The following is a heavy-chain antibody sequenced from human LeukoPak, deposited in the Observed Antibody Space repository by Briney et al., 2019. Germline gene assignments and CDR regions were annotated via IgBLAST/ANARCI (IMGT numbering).Heavy chain of an antibody. V-gene: IGHV1-18*01. CDR2: ISAYNGNT. CDR3: ATDCSSTSCYGGRGPLGY. Sequence: VSVKVSCKASGYTFTSYGISWVRQAPGQGLEWMGWISAYNGNTNYAQKLQGRVTMTTDTSTSTAYMELRSLRSDDTAVYYCATDCSSTSCYGGRGPLGYWGQGTLVTVSS. J-gene: IGHJ4*02. D-gene: IGHD2-2*01. CDR1: GYTFTSYG.